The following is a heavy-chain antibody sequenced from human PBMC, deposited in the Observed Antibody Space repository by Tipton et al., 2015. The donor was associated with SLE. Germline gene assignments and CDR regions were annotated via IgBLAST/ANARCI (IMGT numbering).Heavy chain of an antibody. CDR1: GFTFSGYW. CDR3: ASQVGSWFDP. D-gene: IGHD1-26*01. Sequence: SLRLSCAASGFTFSGYWMSWVRQAPGKGLEWVANINQDGSEKSYVDSVKGRFTISRDNAKKSLYLQMNSLRADDTAVYYCASQVGSWFDPWGQGTLVTVSS. CDR2: INQDGSEK. V-gene: IGHV3-7*01. J-gene: IGHJ5*02.